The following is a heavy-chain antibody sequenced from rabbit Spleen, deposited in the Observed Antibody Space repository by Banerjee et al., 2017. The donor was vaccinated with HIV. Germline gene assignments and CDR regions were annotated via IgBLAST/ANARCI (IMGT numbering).Heavy chain of an antibody. CDR2: INAVTGRP. CDR3: ARDFDF. CDR1: GFSFSAGHN. V-gene: IGHV1S45*01. Sequence: QQQLEESGGGLVKPEGSLTLTCKASGFSFSAGHNIFWVRQAPGKGLEWIACINAVTGRPVYANWAKGRFTFSKTSSTTVTLQMTSLTAADTATYFCARDFDFWGPGTLVTVS. J-gene: IGHJ6*01.